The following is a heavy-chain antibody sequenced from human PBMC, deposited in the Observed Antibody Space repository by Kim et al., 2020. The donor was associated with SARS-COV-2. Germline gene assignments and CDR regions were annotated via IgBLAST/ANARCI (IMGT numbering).Heavy chain of an antibody. J-gene: IGHJ3*02. V-gene: IGHV4-59*13. Sequence: SETLSLTCTVSGGSISSYYWSWIRQPPGKGLEWIGYIYYSGRNKYNPYLKRRVTISVDTSKNQFSLKLSSVTDADTAVYYCASGLCSGGSCYSQADAFDILGQGTMVTVSS. CDR1: GGSISSYY. CDR2: IYYSGRN. D-gene: IGHD2-15*01. CDR3: ASGLCSGGSCYSQADAFDI.